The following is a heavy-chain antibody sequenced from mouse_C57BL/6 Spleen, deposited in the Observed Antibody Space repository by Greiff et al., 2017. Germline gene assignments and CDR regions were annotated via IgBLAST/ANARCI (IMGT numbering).Heavy chain of an antibody. CDR3: ARWGDGYY. V-gene: IGHV1-69*01. CDR1: GYTFTSYW. J-gene: IGHJ2*01. Sequence: QVQLQQPGAELVMPGASVKLSCKASGYTFTSYWMHWVKQRPGQGLEWIGEIDPSDSYTNYNQKFKGKSTVTVDKSSSTAYMQLSSLTSEDSTVYYCARWGDGYYWGRGTTLTVSS. CDR2: IDPSDSYT. D-gene: IGHD3-3*01.